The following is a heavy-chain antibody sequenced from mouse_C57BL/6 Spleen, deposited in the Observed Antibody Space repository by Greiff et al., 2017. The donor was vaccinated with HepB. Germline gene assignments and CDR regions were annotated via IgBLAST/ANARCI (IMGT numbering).Heavy chain of an antibody. J-gene: IGHJ1*03. CDR2: INPSNGGT. CDR3: AREGPYDYDPFYWYFDV. D-gene: IGHD2-4*01. V-gene: IGHV1-53*01. Sequence: QVQLQQSGTELVKPGASVKLSCKASGYTFTSYWMPWVKQRPGQGLEWIGNINPSNGGTNYNEKFKSKATLTVDKSSSTAYMQLSSLTSEDSAVYYCAREGPYDYDPFYWYFDVWGTGTTVTVSS. CDR1: GYTFTSYW.